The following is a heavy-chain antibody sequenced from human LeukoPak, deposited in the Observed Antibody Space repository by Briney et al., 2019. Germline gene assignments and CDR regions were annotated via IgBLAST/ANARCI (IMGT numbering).Heavy chain of an antibody. Sequence: PSETLSLTCTVSGGSISSYYWSWIRQPPGKGLEWIGYIYYSGSTNYNPSLKSRVTISVDTSKNQFSLKLSSVTAADTAVYYCARGSVRGVPADWGQGTPVTVSS. J-gene: IGHJ1*01. CDR3: ARGSVRGVPAD. CDR2: IYYSGST. D-gene: IGHD2-2*01. CDR1: GGSISSYY. V-gene: IGHV4-59*01.